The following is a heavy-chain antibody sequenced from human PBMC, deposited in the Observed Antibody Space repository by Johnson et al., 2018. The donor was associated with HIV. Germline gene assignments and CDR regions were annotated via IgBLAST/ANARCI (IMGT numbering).Heavy chain of an antibody. CDR1: GFTFSSYG. V-gene: IGHV3-30*03. Sequence: QVQLVESGGGLIQPGGSLRLSCAASGFTFSSYGMHWVRQAPGKGLEWVAVISYDGSNKYYADSVKGRFTISRDNSKNTLYLQMNSLRAEDTAVYYCTTRGFVVVPAANLHAFDIWGQGTMVAVSS. J-gene: IGHJ3*02. CDR2: ISYDGSNK. CDR3: TTRGFVVVPAANLHAFDI. D-gene: IGHD2-2*01.